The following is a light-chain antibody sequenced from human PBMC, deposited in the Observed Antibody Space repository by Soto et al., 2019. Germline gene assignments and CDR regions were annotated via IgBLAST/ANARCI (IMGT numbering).Light chain of an antibody. CDR2: DVS. J-gene: IGLJ1*01. CDR3: CSYAGSLDV. CDR1: SSDVGGYNY. Sequence: QSALTQPRSVSGSPGQSVTISCTGTSSDVGGYNYVSWYQQHPGKAPKLMIYDVSKRPSGVPDLFSGSKSGNTASLTISGLQAEDEADYYCCSYAGSLDVFGTGTKLTVL. V-gene: IGLV2-11*01.